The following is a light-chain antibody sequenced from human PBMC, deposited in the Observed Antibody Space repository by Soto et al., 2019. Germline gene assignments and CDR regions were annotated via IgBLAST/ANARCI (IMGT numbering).Light chain of an antibody. V-gene: IGKV1-39*01. CDR1: QSITHY. J-gene: IGKJ1*01. CDR3: QQTYNIPRT. Sequence: DIQMTQSPSSLSAAVGDRVTITCRASQSITHYLNWYQQKPGRAPKLLIFAASSLQSGVPSRFGGSGSGTYFTLTISSLQPEDFATYYCQQTYNIPRTVGQGTKVDIK. CDR2: AAS.